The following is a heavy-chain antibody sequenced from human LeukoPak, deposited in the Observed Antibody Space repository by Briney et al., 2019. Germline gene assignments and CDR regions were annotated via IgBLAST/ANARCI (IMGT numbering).Heavy chain of an antibody. Sequence: GGSLRLSCAASGFTFSNYWMTWVRQAPGKGLEWVANIKEDGSEKYYVDSVKGRFTISRDNAKNSLYLQMNSLRVEDTAVYYCAKADRYRAFDIWGQGTMVTVSS. CDR3: AKADRYRAFDI. V-gene: IGHV3-7*01. CDR1: GFTFSNYW. J-gene: IGHJ3*02. D-gene: IGHD3-16*02. CDR2: IKEDGSEK.